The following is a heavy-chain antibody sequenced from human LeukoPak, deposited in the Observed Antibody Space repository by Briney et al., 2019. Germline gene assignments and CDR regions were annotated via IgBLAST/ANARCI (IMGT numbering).Heavy chain of an antibody. V-gene: IGHV1-2*02. D-gene: IGHD3-22*01. CDR2: INPNSGGT. J-gene: IGHJ4*02. CDR3: ARGGYYYDSSGYYGY. CDR1: GYPFTGYY. Sequence: ASVKVSCKASGYPFTGYYFYWVRPAPGQGLEWMGWINPNSGGTNYAQKFQGRVTMTRDTSISTAYMELSRLRSDDTAVYYCARGGYYYDSSGYYGYWGQGTLVTVSS.